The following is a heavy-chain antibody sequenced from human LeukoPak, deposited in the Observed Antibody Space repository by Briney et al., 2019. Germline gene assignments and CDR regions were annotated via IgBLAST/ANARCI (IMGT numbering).Heavy chain of an antibody. CDR2: ISRSGEST. Sequence: GGTLRLSCAASGFTFSGFAMSWIRQAPGKGLEWVSSISRSGESTFYADSVRGRFTISRDNSKNTLYLQMNSLRAEDTAVYYCARPGGYSYGYVDYWGQGTLVTVSS. J-gene: IGHJ4*02. D-gene: IGHD5-18*01. CDR3: ARPGGYSYGYVDY. CDR1: GFTFSGFA. V-gene: IGHV3-23*01.